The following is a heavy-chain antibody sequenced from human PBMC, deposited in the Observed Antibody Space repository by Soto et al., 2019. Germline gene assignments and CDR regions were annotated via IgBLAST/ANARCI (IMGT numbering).Heavy chain of an antibody. CDR1: EFTFSSYA. Sequence: GGPLILSCAASEFTFSSYAMSWVRQAPGKGLEWVSAISGSGGSTYYADSVKGRFTISRDNSKNTLYLQMNSLRAEDTAVYYCAKGGGITMIRHAFDIWGQGTMVTVSS. CDR3: AKGGGITMIRHAFDI. V-gene: IGHV3-23*01. CDR2: ISGSGGST. J-gene: IGHJ3*02. D-gene: IGHD3-22*01.